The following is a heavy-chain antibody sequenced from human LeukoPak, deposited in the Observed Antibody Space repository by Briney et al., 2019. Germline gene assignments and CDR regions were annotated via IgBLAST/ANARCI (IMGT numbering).Heavy chain of an antibody. CDR1: GFIVSRND. J-gene: IGHJ4*02. V-gene: IGHV3-53*01. CDR2: LYTDGKT. Sequence: GGSLRLSCAVSGFIVSRNDMAWVRQAPGKGLQWVPVLYTDGKTFYEDSMKGRFTISRDNSKNTLNLQINNLRDDDTAVYYCARAVAGLYFDYWGQGILVTVSS. CDR3: ARAVAGLYFDY. D-gene: IGHD6-19*01.